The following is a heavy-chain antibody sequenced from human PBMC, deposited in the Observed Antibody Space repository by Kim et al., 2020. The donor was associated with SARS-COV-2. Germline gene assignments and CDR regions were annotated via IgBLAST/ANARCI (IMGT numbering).Heavy chain of an antibody. V-gene: IGHV4-39*01. D-gene: IGHD6-13*01. CDR3: ARHEQQLHIYYYYYGMDV. Sequence: SETLSLTCTVSGSSISSSSYYWGWIRQPPGKGLEWIGSIYYSGSTYYNPSLKSRVTISVDTSKNQFSLKLSSVTAADTAVYYCARHEQQLHIYYYYYGMDVWGQGTTVTVSS. J-gene: IGHJ6*02. CDR1: GSSISSSSYY. CDR2: IYYSGST.